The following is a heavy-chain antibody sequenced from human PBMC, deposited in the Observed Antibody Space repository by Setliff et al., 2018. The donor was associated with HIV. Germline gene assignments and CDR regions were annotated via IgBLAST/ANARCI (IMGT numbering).Heavy chain of an antibody. D-gene: IGHD3-22*01. CDR1: GGSITSSSYY. J-gene: IGHJ4*02. V-gene: IGHV4-39*07. CDR2: IYTSGST. CDR3: ARGLSFYDPGGFDY. Sequence: SETLSLTCTVSGGSITSSSYYWGWIRQPPGKGLEWIGSIYTSGSTNYNPSLKSRVTMSVDTSKNQFSLKLSSVTAADTAVYYCARGLSFYDPGGFDYWGQGTLVTVSS.